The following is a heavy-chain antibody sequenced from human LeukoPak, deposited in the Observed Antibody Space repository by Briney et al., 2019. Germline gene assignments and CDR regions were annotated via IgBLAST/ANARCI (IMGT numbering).Heavy chain of an antibody. Sequence: GGSLRLSCAASGFTFNIYSMNWVRQAPGKGLEWVSSISGTSNYIYYADSVKGRFTISRDNAKNSLYLHMNSLRAEDTAVYYCARDQGWYLDYWGQGTLVTVSS. J-gene: IGHJ4*02. CDR2: ISGTSNYI. V-gene: IGHV3-21*01. D-gene: IGHD6-19*01. CDR3: ARDQGWYLDY. CDR1: GFTFNIYS.